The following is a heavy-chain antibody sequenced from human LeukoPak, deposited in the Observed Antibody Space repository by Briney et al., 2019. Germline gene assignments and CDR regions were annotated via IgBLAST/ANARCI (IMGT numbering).Heavy chain of an antibody. V-gene: IGHV4-59*12. J-gene: IGHJ6*03. CDR2: IYYSGST. D-gene: IGHD2-2*01. CDR3: ARDSVVAYNYYYYMDV. Sequence: PSETPSLTCTVSGGSISSYYWSWIRQPPGKGLEWIGYIYYSGSTNYNPSLKSRVTISVDTSKNQFSLKLSSETAADTAVYYCARDSVVAYNYYYYMDVWAKGPRSPSP. CDR1: GGSISSYY.